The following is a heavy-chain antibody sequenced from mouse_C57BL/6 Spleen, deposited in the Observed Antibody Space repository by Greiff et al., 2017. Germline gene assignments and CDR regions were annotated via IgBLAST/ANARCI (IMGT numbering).Heavy chain of an antibody. V-gene: IGHV1-84*01. J-gene: IGHJ3*01. Sequence: LVEPGASVKISCTASGYTFTDYYINWVKQRPGQGLEWIGWIYPGSGNTKYNEKFKGKATLTVDTSSSTAYMQLSSLTSEDSAVYFCARRDSSGPFAYWGQGTLVTVSA. CDR1: GYTFTDYY. CDR3: ARRDSSGPFAY. CDR2: IYPGSGNT. D-gene: IGHD3-2*02.